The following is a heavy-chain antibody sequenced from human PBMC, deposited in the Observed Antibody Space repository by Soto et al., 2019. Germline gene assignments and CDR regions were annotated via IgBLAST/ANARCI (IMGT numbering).Heavy chain of an antibody. Sequence: QVQLVESEGGVVQPGRSLRLSCAASGFTFSSYGMHWVRQAPGKGLEWVAVISYDGSNKYYADSVKGRFTISRDNSKNTLYLQMNSLRAEDTAVYYCAKAVGATTDWFDPWGQGTLVTVSS. CDR3: AKAVGATTDWFDP. D-gene: IGHD1-26*01. CDR2: ISYDGSNK. J-gene: IGHJ5*02. CDR1: GFTFSSYG. V-gene: IGHV3-30*18.